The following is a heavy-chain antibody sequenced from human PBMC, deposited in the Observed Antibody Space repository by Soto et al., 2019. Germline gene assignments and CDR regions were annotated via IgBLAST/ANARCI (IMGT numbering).Heavy chain of an antibody. D-gene: IGHD3-3*01. CDR2: ISGDETRT. Sequence: GGSLRLSCTASGFNFYNYAMTWVRQAPGKGLEWVSGISGDETRTYYGDSVKGRFTISRDNSKNTVFLQMNSLRAEDTALYYCVKDLRPNRGWFGPWGQGTRVTVSS. J-gene: IGHJ5*02. V-gene: IGHV3-23*01. CDR1: GFNFYNYA. CDR3: VKDLRPNRGWFGP.